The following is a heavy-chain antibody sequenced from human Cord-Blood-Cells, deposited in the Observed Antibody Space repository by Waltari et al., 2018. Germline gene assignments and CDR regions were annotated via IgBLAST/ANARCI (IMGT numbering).Heavy chain of an antibody. Sequence: QVQLQESGPGLVKPSETLSLTCTVSGGSISSYYWSWIRQPPGKGLEWIGYIYYTGSPNYNPSHESRVTIAVDTSKNQFSLKLSSVTAADTAVYYCARVGSGYYTPFDYWGQGTLVTVSS. CDR3: ARVGSGYYTPFDY. V-gene: IGHV4-59*01. CDR1: GGSISSYY. D-gene: IGHD3-3*01. J-gene: IGHJ4*02. CDR2: IYYTGSP.